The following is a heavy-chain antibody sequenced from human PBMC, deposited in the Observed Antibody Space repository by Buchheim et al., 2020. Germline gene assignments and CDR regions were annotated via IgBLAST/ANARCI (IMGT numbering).Heavy chain of an antibody. CDR2: ISYDGSNK. D-gene: IGHD4-17*01. CDR3: ARETTVTTSWFDP. CDR1: GFTFSSYA. Sequence: QVQLVESGGGVVQPGRSLRLSCAASGFTFSSYAMHWVRQAPGKGLEWVAVISYDGSNKYYADSVKGRFTISRDNSKNTRYLQINSLRAEDTAVYYCARETTVTTSWFDPWGQGTL. V-gene: IGHV3-30*04. J-gene: IGHJ5*02.